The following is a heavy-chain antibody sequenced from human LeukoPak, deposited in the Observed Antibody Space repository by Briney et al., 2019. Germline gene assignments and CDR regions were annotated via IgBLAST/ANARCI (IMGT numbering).Heavy chain of an antibody. Sequence: PGGSLRLSCTASGFTFSSCAMSWVRQGPGTGLDWVSSISSDGFTYYADSMKGRLTISRDNSKNTLYLQMNSLRAEDTAVYYCAKGGISEDGLDSWGQGTLVTVSS. V-gene: IGHV3-23*01. CDR2: ISSDGFT. CDR3: AKGGISEDGLDS. D-gene: IGHD6-19*01. CDR1: GFTFSSCA. J-gene: IGHJ4*02.